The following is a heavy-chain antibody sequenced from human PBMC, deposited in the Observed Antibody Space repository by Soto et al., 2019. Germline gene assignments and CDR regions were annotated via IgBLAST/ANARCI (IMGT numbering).Heavy chain of an antibody. Sequence: GASVKVSCKASGYTFTSYDINWVRQATGQGLEWMGWMNPNSGNTGYAQKFQGRVTMTRNTSISTAYMELSSLRSEDTAVYYCARGGAVRGPKLYYYYYYYMDVWGKGTTVTVSS. CDR2: MNPNSGNT. J-gene: IGHJ6*03. D-gene: IGHD3-10*01. V-gene: IGHV1-8*01. CDR1: GYTFTSYD. CDR3: ARGGAVRGPKLYYYYYYYMDV.